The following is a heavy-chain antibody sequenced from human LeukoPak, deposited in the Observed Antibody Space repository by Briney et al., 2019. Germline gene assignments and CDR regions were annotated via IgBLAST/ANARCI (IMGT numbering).Heavy chain of an antibody. CDR2: ISAYNGNT. Sequence: ASVKVSCKASGYTFTSYGISWVRQAPGQGLEWMGWISAYNGNTNYAQKLQGRVTMTTDTSTSTAYMELSSLRSEDTAVYYCATLDIVVVVAAYAFDIWGQGTMVTVSS. V-gene: IGHV1-18*01. CDR3: ATLDIVVVVAAYAFDI. CDR1: GYTFTSYG. J-gene: IGHJ3*02. D-gene: IGHD2-15*01.